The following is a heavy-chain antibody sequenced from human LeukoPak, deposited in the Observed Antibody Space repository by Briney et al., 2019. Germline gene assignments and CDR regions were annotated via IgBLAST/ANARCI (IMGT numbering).Heavy chain of an antibody. CDR3: AKDRLRMYYYDSSGPLDY. CDR2: ISGSGGST. D-gene: IGHD3-22*01. CDR1: GFTFSSYA. J-gene: IGHJ4*02. Sequence: HPGGSLRLSCAASGFTFSSYAMSWVRQAPGKGLEWVSAISGSGGSTYYADSVKGRFTISRDNSKNTLYLQMNSLRAEDTAVYYCAKDRLRMYYYDSSGPLDYWGQGTLVTVSS. V-gene: IGHV3-23*01.